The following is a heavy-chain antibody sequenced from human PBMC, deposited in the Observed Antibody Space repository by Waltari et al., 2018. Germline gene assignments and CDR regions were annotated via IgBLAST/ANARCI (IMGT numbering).Heavy chain of an antibody. CDR3: SRSLDI. Sequence: EVQLLESGGGLVQPGGALRLSCKTSGFTFGNFWMDWVRQAPGKGLGWVANIKEDASEKYYVASVRGRFTISRDNAKNSLYLQMNSLTADDTAVYYCSRSLDIWGQGTTVTVSS. CDR1: GFTFGNFW. V-gene: IGHV3-7*01. J-gene: IGHJ6*02. CDR2: IKEDASEK.